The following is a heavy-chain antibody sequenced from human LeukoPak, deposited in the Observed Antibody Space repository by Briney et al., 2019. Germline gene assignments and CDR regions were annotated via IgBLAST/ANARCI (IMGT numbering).Heavy chain of an antibody. CDR1: GYTFTIYG. CDR2: ISGYSSNT. V-gene: IGHV1-18*01. Sequence: GASVKVSCKASGYTFTIYGITWVRQAPGQGLEGMGGISGYSSNTHYAQTLQGRVTMTTDTSTNTAYMELRSLISDDTTVYYCARATGTWGHDGFDIWGQGTMVTVS. D-gene: IGHD3-16*01. J-gene: IGHJ3*02. CDR3: ARATGTWGHDGFDI.